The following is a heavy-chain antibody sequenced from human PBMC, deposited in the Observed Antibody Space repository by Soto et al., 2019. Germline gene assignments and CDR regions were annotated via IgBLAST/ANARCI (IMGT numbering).Heavy chain of an antibody. CDR1: GGTFSSYI. J-gene: IGHJ4*02. Sequence: QVQLVQSGAEVKKPGSSVKVSCKVSGGTFSSYIVNWVRQAPGQGLEWMGRIIPFGSITNYAQRYEGRVTFTADKSATTAYMELNSLTSEDTAVYFCTRAKALNHAAIGIAYWGQGTLVTVSS. V-gene: IGHV1-69*04. D-gene: IGHD6-25*01. CDR2: IIPFGSIT. CDR3: TRAKALNHAAIGIAY.